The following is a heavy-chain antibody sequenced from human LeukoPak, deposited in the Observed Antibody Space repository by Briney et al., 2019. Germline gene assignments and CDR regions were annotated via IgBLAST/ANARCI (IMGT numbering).Heavy chain of an antibody. V-gene: IGHV3-49*04. J-gene: IGHJ4*02. D-gene: IGHD3-16*01. Sequence: GGSLRLSCTASGFTFGDYAMSWVRQAPGKGLEWVGFIRSKAYGGTTEYAASVKARFTISRDDSKSIAYLQMNGLKTEDTAVYYCTGGPYYFDYWGQGTLVTVSS. CDR3: TGGPYYFDY. CDR2: IRSKAYGGTT. CDR1: GFTFGDYA.